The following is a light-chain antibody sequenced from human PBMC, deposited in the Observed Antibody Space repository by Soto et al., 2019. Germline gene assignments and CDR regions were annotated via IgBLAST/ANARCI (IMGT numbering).Light chain of an antibody. CDR1: QTVSSSY. CDR2: GAS. J-gene: IGKJ1*01. Sequence: EIVLTQSPGTLSLSPGERATLSCRASQTVSSSYLAWYQQTPGQAPRLLIYGASRRATGIPDRFSGSGSGTDFTLTISRLEPEDFAVYYCQQYGSSPTWTFGQGTKVDIK. CDR3: QQYGSSPTWT. V-gene: IGKV3-20*01.